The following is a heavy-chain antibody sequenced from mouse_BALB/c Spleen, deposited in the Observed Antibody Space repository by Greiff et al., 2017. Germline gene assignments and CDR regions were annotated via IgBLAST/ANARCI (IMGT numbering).Heavy chain of an antibody. CDR1: GYTFSSYW. V-gene: IGHV1-9*01. D-gene: IGHD1-2*01. J-gene: IGHJ2*01. CDR2: ILPGSGST. CDR3: ARSNYYGLYFDY. Sequence: VQLHQSGAELMKPGASVKISCKATGYTFSSYWIEWVKQRPGHGLEWIGEILPGSGSTNYNEKFKGKATFTADTSSNTAYMQLSSLTSEDSAVYYCARSNYYGLYFDYWGQGTTLTVSS.